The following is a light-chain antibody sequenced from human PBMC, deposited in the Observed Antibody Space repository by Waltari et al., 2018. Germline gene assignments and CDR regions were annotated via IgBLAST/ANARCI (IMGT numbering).Light chain of an antibody. CDR1: SSNIGAGFD. Sequence: QSVLTQPPSVSGAPGQTVTISCAESSSNIGAGFDVHWYQQLPGTAPKLLIYGNSNRPSGVPDRFSGSKSGTTASLAITGLQAEDEADYFCQSYDSSLSGVFGTGTKVTVL. CDR3: QSYDSSLSGV. CDR2: GNS. J-gene: IGLJ1*01. V-gene: IGLV1-40*01.